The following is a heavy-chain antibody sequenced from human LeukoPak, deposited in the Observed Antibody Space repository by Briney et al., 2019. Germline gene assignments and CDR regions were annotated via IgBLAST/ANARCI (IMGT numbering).Heavy chain of an antibody. Sequence: SETLSLTCAVYGGSFSGYYWSSIRHPPPGGREWIGEINHSGSTNYNTSLNSRVTISVDTPKNQFSLKRSSVTAADTAVYFCARGPRLYYYDSSGYYYYWGQGTLVTVSS. CDR2: INHSGST. D-gene: IGHD3-22*01. CDR3: ARGPRLYYYDSSGYYYY. V-gene: IGHV4-34*01. CDR1: GGSFSGYY. J-gene: IGHJ4*02.